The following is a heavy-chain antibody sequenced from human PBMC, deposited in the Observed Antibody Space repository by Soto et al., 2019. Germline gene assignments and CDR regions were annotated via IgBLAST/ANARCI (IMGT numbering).Heavy chain of an antibody. CDR2: IIPIFGTA. D-gene: IGHD2-15*01. Sequence: SVKVSCKASGYTFTSYGIHWVRQAPGQGLEWMGGIIPIFGTANYAQKFQGRVTITADKSTSTAYMELSSLRSEDTAVYYCARGVVVVAAPFNYYYYGMDVWGQGTTVTVSS. V-gene: IGHV1-69*06. CDR3: ARGVVVVAAPFNYYYYGMDV. J-gene: IGHJ6*02. CDR1: GYTFTSYG.